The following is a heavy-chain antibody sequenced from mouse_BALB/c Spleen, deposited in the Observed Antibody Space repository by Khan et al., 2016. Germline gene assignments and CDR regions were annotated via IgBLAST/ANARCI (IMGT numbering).Heavy chain of an antibody. J-gene: IGHJ3*01. Sequence: VQLKQSGPVLVKPGASVKVSCKASGYSFTDYNMYWVKQSHGKSLEWIGYIDPYNGGTRYNQKFKGKDTLTDDKSSSTAFMHLNSLTSADSAVYYCARWGMITEAFAYWGQGTLVTVSA. CDR1: GYSFTDYN. D-gene: IGHD2-4*01. CDR3: ARWGMITEAFAY. V-gene: IGHV1S135*01. CDR2: IDPYNGGT.